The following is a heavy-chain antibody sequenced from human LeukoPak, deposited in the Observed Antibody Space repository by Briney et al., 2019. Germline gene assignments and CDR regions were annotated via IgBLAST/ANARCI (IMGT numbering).Heavy chain of an antibody. CDR2: IYYSGST. J-gene: IGHJ4*02. D-gene: IGHD3-10*01. Sequence: SETLSLTCTVSGGSISSSSYYWGWIRQPPGKGLEWIGSIYYSGSTYYNPSLKSRVTISVDTSKNQFSLKLRSVTAADTAVYYCARQGTGYYGPGSYYNHDYWGQGTLVTVSS. V-gene: IGHV4-39*01. CDR1: GGSISSSSYY. CDR3: ARQGTGYYGPGSYYNHDY.